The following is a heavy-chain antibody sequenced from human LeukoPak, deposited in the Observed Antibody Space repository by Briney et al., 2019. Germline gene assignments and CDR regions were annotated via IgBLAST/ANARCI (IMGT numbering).Heavy chain of an antibody. CDR1: GFTFSSYG. CDR2: IRYDGSNK. CDR3: AKDREGRAAPLGWFDP. D-gene: IGHD7-27*01. J-gene: IGHJ5*02. Sequence: GGSLRLSCAASGFTFSSYGMHWVRQAPGKGLEWVAFIRYDGSNKYYADSVKGRFTISRDNSKNTLYLQMNSLRAEDTAVYYCAKDREGRAAPLGWFDPWGQETLVTVSS. V-gene: IGHV3-30*02.